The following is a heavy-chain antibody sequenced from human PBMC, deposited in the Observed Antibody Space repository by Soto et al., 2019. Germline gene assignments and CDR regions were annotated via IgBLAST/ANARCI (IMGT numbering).Heavy chain of an antibody. Sequence: GGSLRLSCAASGFTFSSYDMXWVRQAXGKGLEWVSAIGTAGATYYPGSVEGRFTISRENAKNSLYLQMNSLRAEDTAVYYCAREDPRVTFGGVIVAGAFDIWGQGTMVTVSS. CDR1: GFTFSSYD. J-gene: IGHJ3*02. V-gene: IGHV3-13*01. D-gene: IGHD3-16*02. CDR3: AREDPRVTFGGVIVAGAFDI. CDR2: IGTAGAT.